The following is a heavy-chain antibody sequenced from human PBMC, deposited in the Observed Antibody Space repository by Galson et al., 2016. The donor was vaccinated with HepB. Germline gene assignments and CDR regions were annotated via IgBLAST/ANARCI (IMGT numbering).Heavy chain of an antibody. Sequence: SVKVSCKASGYTFTGYYMHWVRQAPGQGLEWMGWINPNSGGTNYAQKFQGRVSMTTDTSISTAYMELARLRSDDAALYYCARDRPLWELSMSLDSWGQGTLVTVS. V-gene: IGHV1-2*02. CDR3: ARDRPLWELSMSLDS. CDR1: GYTFTGYY. D-gene: IGHD1-26*01. CDR2: INPNSGGT. J-gene: IGHJ4*02.